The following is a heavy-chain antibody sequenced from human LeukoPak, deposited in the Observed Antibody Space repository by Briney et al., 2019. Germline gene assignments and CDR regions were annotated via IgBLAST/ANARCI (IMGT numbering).Heavy chain of an antibody. Sequence: ASVKVSCKASGYTFTSYYMHWVRQAPGQGLEWMGIINPSGGSTSYAQKFQGRVTITADKSTSTAYMELSSLRSEDTAVYYCAREGRGIVVVTADAFDIWGQGTMVTVSS. J-gene: IGHJ3*02. CDR3: AREGRGIVVVTADAFDI. CDR2: INPSGGST. CDR1: GYTFTSYY. D-gene: IGHD2-21*02. V-gene: IGHV1-46*01.